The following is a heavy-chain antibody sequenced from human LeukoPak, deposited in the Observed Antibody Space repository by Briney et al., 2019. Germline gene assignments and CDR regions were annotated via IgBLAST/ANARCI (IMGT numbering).Heavy chain of an antibody. V-gene: IGHV3-30-3*01. CDR2: ISNDGSDK. CDR1: GFTFNTYT. D-gene: IGHD3-10*01. CDR3: ATDGSGSYYLASLEFDY. J-gene: IGHJ4*02. Sequence: PGRSLRLSCAASGFTFNTYTMHWVRQAPGKGLEWVALISNDGSDKYYADSVTGRFTISRDNSMNTLYLQMNSLRAEDTAVYYCATDGSGSYYLASLEFDYWGQGTLVTVSS.